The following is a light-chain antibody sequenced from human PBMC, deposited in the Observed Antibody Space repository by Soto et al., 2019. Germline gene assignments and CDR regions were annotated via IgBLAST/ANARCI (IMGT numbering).Light chain of an antibody. CDR1: RSDVGNYDL. V-gene: IGLV2-14*02. J-gene: IGLJ1*01. Sequence: QSALTQPTYVSGTPGQTITISCTGTRSDVGNYDLVSWYQQHPGKAPVMIIYDVTNRPSGVSHRFSGSKSGNTASLTISGLQAEDEADYYCSSYTGTSSPYVLGTGTKVTVL. CDR2: DVT. CDR3: SSYTGTSSPYV.